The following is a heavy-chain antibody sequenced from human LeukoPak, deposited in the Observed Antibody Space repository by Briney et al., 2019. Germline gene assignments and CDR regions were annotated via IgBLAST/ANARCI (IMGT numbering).Heavy chain of an antibody. CDR3: ARDRGSGSYTAFDY. D-gene: IGHD1-26*01. CDR1: GFTFRSYA. J-gene: IGHJ4*02. CDR2: ISSSSDYT. V-gene: IGHV3-21*05. Sequence: GGSLRLSCAASGFTFRSYAMQWVRQAPGKGLEWVSYISSSSDYTNYADSVKGRFTISRDNAQNSLYLQMNSLRAEDTAVYYCARDRGSGSYTAFDYWGQGTLVTVSS.